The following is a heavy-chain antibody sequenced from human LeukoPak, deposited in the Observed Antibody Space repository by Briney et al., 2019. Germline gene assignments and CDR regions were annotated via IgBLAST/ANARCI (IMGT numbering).Heavy chain of an antibody. CDR1: GDSVSSNSAA. CDR2: TYYRSKWYN. CDR3: ARDSFRPWELMLHDYYYYGMDV. J-gene: IGHJ6*02. D-gene: IGHD1-26*01. V-gene: IGHV6-1*01. Sequence: SQTLSLTCAISGDSVSSNSAAWNWIRQSPSRGLEWLGRTYYRSKWYNDYAVSVKSRITINPDTSKNQFSLQLNSVTPEDTAVYYCARDSFRPWELMLHDYYYYGMDVWGQGTTVTVSS.